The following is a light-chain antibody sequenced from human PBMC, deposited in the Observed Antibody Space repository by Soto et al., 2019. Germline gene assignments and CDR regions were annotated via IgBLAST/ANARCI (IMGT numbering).Light chain of an antibody. CDR1: ESVSDN. CDR3: QQYGSSPWT. CDR2: GAS. V-gene: IGKV3-20*01. J-gene: IGKJ1*01. Sequence: ETALMQSPATLSVSPGESATLSFRASESVSDNLAWYHQKPGQAHRLLIYGASSRATGIPDRFSGSGSGTDFTLTISRLEPEDFAVYYCQQYGSSPWTGGQGTKGDIK.